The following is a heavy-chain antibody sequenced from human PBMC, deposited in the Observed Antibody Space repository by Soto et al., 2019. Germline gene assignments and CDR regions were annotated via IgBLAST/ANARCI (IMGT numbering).Heavy chain of an antibody. D-gene: IGHD1-1*01. CDR1: GFTFSSYA. J-gene: IGHJ5*02. CDR2: ISHDGSNK. V-gene: IGHV3-30-3*01. CDR3: ARDRWNGVQRGWFDP. Sequence: PGGSLRLSCAASGFTFSSYAMHWVRQAPGKGLEWVAVISHDGSNKYYADSVKGRFTISRDNSKNTLYLQMNGLRAEDTAVYYCARDRWNGVQRGWFDPWGQGTLVTVSS.